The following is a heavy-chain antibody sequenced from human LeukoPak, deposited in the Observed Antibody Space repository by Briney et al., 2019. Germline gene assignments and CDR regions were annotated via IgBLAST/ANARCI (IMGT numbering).Heavy chain of an antibody. CDR2: ITGSGSNT. CDR3: AKDRDIRKWYKDAFHI. Sequence: GGSLRLSSAASGFTFSNYAMSWVRQAPGKGLEWVSAITGSGSNTYYAGSVEGRFTISRDNSRNTLYLQMNSLRAEDTAVYYCAKDRDIRKWYKDAFHIWGLGTLVTVSS. CDR1: GFTFSNYA. D-gene: IGHD1-1*01. J-gene: IGHJ3*02. V-gene: IGHV3-23*01.